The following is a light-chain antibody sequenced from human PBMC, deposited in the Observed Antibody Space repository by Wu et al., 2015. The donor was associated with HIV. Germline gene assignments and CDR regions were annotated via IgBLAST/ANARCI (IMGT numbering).Light chain of an antibody. Sequence: IVLTQSPGTLSLSPGERATLSCRASQSVSSSTYLAWYQQKPGQAPRLVIYGASNRATGIPDRFSGSGSGTDFTLTISRLEPEDFAVYFCQQYGSSPPTFGPGTKVDIK. CDR3: QQYGSSPPT. V-gene: IGKV3-20*01. CDR1: QSVSSSTY. CDR2: GAS. J-gene: IGKJ1*01.